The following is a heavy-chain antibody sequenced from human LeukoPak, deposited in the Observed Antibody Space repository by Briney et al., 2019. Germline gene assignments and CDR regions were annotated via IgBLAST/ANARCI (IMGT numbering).Heavy chain of an antibody. Sequence: PSETLSLTCTVSGGSISSTSYYWGWIRQPPGKGLEWIGSVYYSGTTYSSPSLKSRVTISVDTSRNQFSLNLTSVTAADTAVYYCARDRVAVAGPDAFDIWGQGTMVTVSS. CDR2: VYYSGTT. V-gene: IGHV4-39*02. CDR3: ARDRVAVAGPDAFDI. D-gene: IGHD6-19*01. CDR1: GGSISSTSYY. J-gene: IGHJ3*02.